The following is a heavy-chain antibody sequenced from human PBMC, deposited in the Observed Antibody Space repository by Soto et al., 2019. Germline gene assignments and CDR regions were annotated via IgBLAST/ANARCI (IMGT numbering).Heavy chain of an antibody. V-gene: IGHV1-24*01. CDR2: FDPEDGET. D-gene: IGHD3-10*01. CDR1: GYTLTELS. J-gene: IGHJ6*02. Sequence: ASVKVSCKVSGYTLTELSMHWVRQAPGKRLEWMGGFDPEDGETIYAQKFQGRVTMTEDTSTDTAYMELSSLRSEDTAVYYCATAKTFGRRRYYYYGMDVWGQGTTVTVS. CDR3: ATAKTFGRRRYYYYGMDV.